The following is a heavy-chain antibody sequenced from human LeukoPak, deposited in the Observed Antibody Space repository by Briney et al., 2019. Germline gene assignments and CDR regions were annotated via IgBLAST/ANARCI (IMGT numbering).Heavy chain of an antibody. CDR3: ARDFPTITGRNYFDY. CDR1: GFNIDDYY. J-gene: IGHJ4*02. V-gene: IGHV3-11*01. D-gene: IGHD1-14*01. Sequence: GGSLRLSCAASGFNIDDYYMSWIRQAPGKGLEWVSHISLSGGTIHYADSVRGRFTVSRDNAKNSLYLQMNSLRAEDTAVYYCARDFPTITGRNYFDYWGQGALVVVSS. CDR2: ISLSGGTI.